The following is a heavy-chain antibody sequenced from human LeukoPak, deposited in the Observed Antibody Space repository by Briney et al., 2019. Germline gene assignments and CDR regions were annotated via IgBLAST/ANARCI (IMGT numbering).Heavy chain of an antibody. CDR1: GGSFSGYY. D-gene: IGHD6-13*01. CDR2: INHSGST. J-gene: IGHJ5*02. Sequence: SETLSLTCAVYGGSFSGYYWSWIRQPPGKGLEWIGEINHSGSTNYNPSLKSRVTIAVDTSKNQFSLKLSSVTAADTAEYYCARGQNLGIAAASPKNWFDPWGQGTLVTVSS. CDR3: ARGQNLGIAAASPKNWFDP. V-gene: IGHV4-34*01.